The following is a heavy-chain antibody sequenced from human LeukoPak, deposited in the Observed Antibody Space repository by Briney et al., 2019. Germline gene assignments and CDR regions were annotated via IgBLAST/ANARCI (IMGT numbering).Heavy chain of an antibody. CDR3: ARKGSSTWYTYWFDP. V-gene: IGHV4-34*01. CDR2: IYQSGST. Sequence: MASETLSLTCAVYGGSFSGYYWSWVRQPPGKGLEWIGEIYQSGSTNYDSSLKSRVTISLDKSKNQFSLKVSSLTAADTAVYYCARKGSSTWYTYWFDPWGQGTLVTVSS. J-gene: IGHJ5*02. D-gene: IGHD6-13*01. CDR1: GGSFSGYY.